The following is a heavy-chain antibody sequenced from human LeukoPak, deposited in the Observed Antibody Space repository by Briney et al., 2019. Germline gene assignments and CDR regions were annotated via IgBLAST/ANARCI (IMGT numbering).Heavy chain of an antibody. D-gene: IGHD3-22*01. CDR1: GFAFSSFG. Sequence: GGSLRLSCAASGFAFSSFGMNWVRQAPGKGLEWVTFIRYDGIAIQYAYSVEGRFTISRDNSKNTLYLQMNSLRAEDTAVYYCARGHRRITMIVVVLRRQHDAFDIWGQGTMVTVSS. V-gene: IGHV3-30*02. CDR3: ARGHRRITMIVVVLRRQHDAFDI. J-gene: IGHJ3*02. CDR2: IRYDGIAI.